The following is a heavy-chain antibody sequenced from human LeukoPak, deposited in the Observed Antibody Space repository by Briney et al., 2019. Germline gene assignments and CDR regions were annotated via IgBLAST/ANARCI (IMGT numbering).Heavy chain of an antibody. CDR3: ARWARVSSTSVWYFDL. CDR2: ISSSGRST. D-gene: IGHD6-6*01. CDR1: VFIFSNYE. V-gene: IGHV3-48*03. J-gene: IGHJ2*01. Sequence: GGSLRLSCAPSVFIFSNYEMNSVRQTPGKGLEWVSYISSSGRSTYYVDSVKGRFTISRDNAKNSLYLQMNTLRAKNTAVYYIARWARVSSTSVWYFDLWGRGDLVTVSS.